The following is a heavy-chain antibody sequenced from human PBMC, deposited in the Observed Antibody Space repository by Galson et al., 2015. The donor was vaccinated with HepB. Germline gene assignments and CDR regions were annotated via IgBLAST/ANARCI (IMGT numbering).Heavy chain of an antibody. CDR2: INAGNGNT. V-gene: IGHV1-3*01. Sequence: SVKVSCKASGYTFTSYAMHWVRQAPGQRLEWMGWINAGNGNTKYSQKFQGRVTITRDTSASTAYMELSSLRSEDTAVYYCAKDPRGLGYCSGGSCYSWGQGTLVTVSS. J-gene: IGHJ4*02. D-gene: IGHD2-15*01. CDR3: AKDPRGLGYCSGGSCYS. CDR1: GYTFTSYA.